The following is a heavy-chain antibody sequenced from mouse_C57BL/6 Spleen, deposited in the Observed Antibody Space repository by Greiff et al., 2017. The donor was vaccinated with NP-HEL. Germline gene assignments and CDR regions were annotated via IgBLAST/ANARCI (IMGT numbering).Heavy chain of an antibody. CDR3: ARDCYGNYPSFAY. J-gene: IGHJ3*01. V-gene: IGHV3-6*01. D-gene: IGHD2-1*01. CDR1: GYSITSGYY. CDR2: ISYDGSN. Sequence: EVQLQQSGPGLVKPSQSLSLTCSVTGYSITSGYYWNWIRQFPGNKLEWMGYISYDGSNNYNPSLKNRISITRDTSKNQFFLKLNSVTTEDTATYYCARDCYGNYPSFAYWGQGTLVTVSA.